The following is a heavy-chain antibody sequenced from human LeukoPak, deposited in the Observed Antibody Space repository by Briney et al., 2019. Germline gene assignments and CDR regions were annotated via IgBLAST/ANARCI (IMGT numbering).Heavy chain of an antibody. CDR2: INHSGST. CDR3: AREGDTYYYDSSGRSAFDI. Sequence: SETLSLTCAVYGGSFSGYYWSWIRQPPGKGLEWIGEINHSGSTNYNPSLKSRVTISVDTSKNQFSLKLSSVTAADTAVYYCAREGDTYYYDSSGRSAFDIWGQGTMVTVSS. CDR1: GGSFSGYY. V-gene: IGHV4-34*01. D-gene: IGHD3-22*01. J-gene: IGHJ3*02.